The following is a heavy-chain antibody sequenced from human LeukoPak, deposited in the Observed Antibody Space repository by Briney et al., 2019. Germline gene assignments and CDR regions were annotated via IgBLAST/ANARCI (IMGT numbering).Heavy chain of an antibody. CDR1: GDSFSSNSAA. D-gene: IGHD1-14*01. Sequence: SQTLSLTCAISGDSFSSNSAAWNWLRQSPSRGLEWLGSTYYRSKWYNDYAVSVKSRITINPDTSKNQFSLQLNSVTPEDTAVYYCAGVGPDGNFDYWGQGTLVTVSS. V-gene: IGHV6-1*01. J-gene: IGHJ4*02. CDR3: AGVGPDGNFDY. CDR2: TYYRSKWYN.